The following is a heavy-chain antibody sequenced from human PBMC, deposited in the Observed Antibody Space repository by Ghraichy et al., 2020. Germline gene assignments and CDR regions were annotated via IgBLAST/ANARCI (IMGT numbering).Heavy chain of an antibody. CDR2: IYYSGST. CDR3: ARGMGSGSYRPTRFDY. Sequence: GSLSLTCTVSGGSISSSYWSWIRQPPGKGLDFIGYIYYSGSTNYSPSLKSRVTISLDTSNNQFSLRLSSVTAADTAVYYCARGMGSGSYRPTRFDYWGQGTLVTVSS. J-gene: IGHJ4*02. D-gene: IGHD3-10*01. V-gene: IGHV4-59*01. CDR1: GGSISSSY.